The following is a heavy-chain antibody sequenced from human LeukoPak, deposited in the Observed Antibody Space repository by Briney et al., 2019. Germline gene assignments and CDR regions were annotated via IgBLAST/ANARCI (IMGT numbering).Heavy chain of an antibody. D-gene: IGHD3-16*01. CDR2: TYYTSKWYS. CDR3: ARIGHPWGIEDAFDI. CDR1: GDTVSSNSAT. V-gene: IGHV6-1*01. J-gene: IGHJ3*02. Sequence: SQTLSLTCAISGDTVSSNSATWNWIRPSPWRGLEWLGWTYYTSKWYSDYAVSVKSRITINPDTSKNQCSLQLNSVTPEDTAVYYCARIGHPWGIEDAFDIWGQGTMVTVSS.